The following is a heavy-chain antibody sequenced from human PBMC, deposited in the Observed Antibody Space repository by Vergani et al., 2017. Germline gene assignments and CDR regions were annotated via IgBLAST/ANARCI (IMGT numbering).Heavy chain of an antibody. Sequence: QVQLQESGPGLVKPSETLSLTCTVSGGSISSYYWSLIRQPPGKGLEWIGYIYYSGSTNYNPSLKSRVTISVDTSKNQFSLKLSSVTAADTAVYYCARAMNAYSGSPDGFDPWGQGTLVTVSS. CDR3: ARAMNAYSGSPDGFDP. J-gene: IGHJ5*02. CDR1: GGSISSYY. V-gene: IGHV4-59*01. CDR2: IYYSGST. D-gene: IGHD1-26*01.